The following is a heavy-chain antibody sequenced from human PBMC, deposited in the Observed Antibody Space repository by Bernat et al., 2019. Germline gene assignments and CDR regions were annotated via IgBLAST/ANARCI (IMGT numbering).Heavy chain of an antibody. CDR2: ISSSSYYT. Sequence: VQLVESGGGLVQPGGSLRLSCAASGFTFSDYYMNWIRQAPGKGLEWVSDISSSSYYTNYADSVKGRFTISRDNAKNSLYLQMNSLRADDTAVYYCARGTPQINWGQGTLVTVSA. D-gene: IGHD2-15*01. CDR3: ARGTPQIN. CDR1: GFTFSDYY. J-gene: IGHJ4*02. V-gene: IGHV3-11*05.